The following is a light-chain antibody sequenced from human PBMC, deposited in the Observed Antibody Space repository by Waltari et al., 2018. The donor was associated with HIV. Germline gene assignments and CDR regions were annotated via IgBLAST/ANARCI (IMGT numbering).Light chain of an antibody. CDR3: NSRDSSDNHLV. J-gene: IGLJ3*02. CDR2: DKN. Sequence: SSELTQDPAVSVALGQTVRITCQGDSLRRNYASWYQQKPGQAPVPVIYDKNSRPSGIPDRFSGSSSRHTASLTITGAQAEDEADYYCNSRDSSDNHLVFGGGTKLTVL. V-gene: IGLV3-19*01. CDR1: SLRRNY.